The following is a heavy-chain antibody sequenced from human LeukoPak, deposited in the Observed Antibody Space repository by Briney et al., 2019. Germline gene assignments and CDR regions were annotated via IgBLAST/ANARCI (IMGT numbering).Heavy chain of an antibody. CDR2: ISAYNGNT. Sequence: ASVKDSCKASAYTFTSYGISWVRQAPGQGLEWMGWISAYNGNTNYAQKLQGRVIMTTDTSTSTAYMELRSLRSDDTAVYYCARLVYYYYYYMDVWGKGTTVTVSS. D-gene: IGHD6-13*01. CDR1: AYTFTSYG. CDR3: ARLVYYYYYYMDV. V-gene: IGHV1-18*01. J-gene: IGHJ6*03.